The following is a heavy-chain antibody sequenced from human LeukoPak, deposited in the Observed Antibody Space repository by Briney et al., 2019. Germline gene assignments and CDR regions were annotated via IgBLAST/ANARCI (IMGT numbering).Heavy chain of an antibody. D-gene: IGHD6-13*01. CDR3: ARDQGPGIAAAGPTYYYYYYMDV. V-gene: IGHV1-18*01. Sequence: GASVKVSCKASGYTFTSYGISWVRQAPGQGLEWMGWISAYNGNTNYAQKLQGRVTMTTDTSTSTAYMELRSLRSDDTAVYYCARDQGPGIAAAGPTYYYYYYMDVWGKGTTVTVSS. CDR1: GYTFTSYG. CDR2: ISAYNGNT. J-gene: IGHJ6*03.